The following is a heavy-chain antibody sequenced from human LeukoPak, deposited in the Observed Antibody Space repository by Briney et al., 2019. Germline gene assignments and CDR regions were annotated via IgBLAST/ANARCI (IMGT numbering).Heavy chain of an antibody. Sequence: PSETLSLTCAVYGGSFSGYYWSWIRQPPGKGLEWIGSIYYSGSTYYNPSLKSRVTISVDTSKNQFSLKVSSVTAADTAVYYCARGYDDYVWGSYRSNWFDPWGQGTLVTVSS. D-gene: IGHD3-16*02. V-gene: IGHV4-34*01. J-gene: IGHJ5*02. CDR2: IYYSGST. CDR1: GGSFSGYY. CDR3: ARGYDDYVWGSYRSNWFDP.